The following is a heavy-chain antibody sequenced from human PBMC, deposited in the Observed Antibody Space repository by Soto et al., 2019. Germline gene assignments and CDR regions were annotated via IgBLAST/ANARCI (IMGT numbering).Heavy chain of an antibody. J-gene: IGHJ4*02. D-gene: IGHD3-22*01. CDR1: GFTFADYA. CDR3: AKDYYYDSSGSLGY. Sequence: GGALRLSCTASGFTFADYAMRWLRQAPGNGLEWVSGISWNSGRIGYADSVKGRFTISRDNAKNSLFLQMNSLRAEDTALYYCAKDYYYDSSGSLGYWGQGTLVTVSS. V-gene: IGHV3-9*01. CDR2: ISWNSGRI.